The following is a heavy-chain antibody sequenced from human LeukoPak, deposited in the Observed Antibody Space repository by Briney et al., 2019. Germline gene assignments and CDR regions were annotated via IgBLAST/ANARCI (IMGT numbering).Heavy chain of an antibody. D-gene: IGHD3-10*01. CDR1: GYTFTSYG. V-gene: IGHV1-18*04. Sequence: ASVKVSCKASGYTFTSYGISWVRQAPGQGIEWMGWISAYNGNTNYAQKLQGRVTMTTDTSTSTAYMELRSLRSDDTAVYYCAREGDMVRGVRSYYYGMDVWGKGTTVTVSS. CDR2: ISAYNGNT. CDR3: AREGDMVRGVRSYYYGMDV. J-gene: IGHJ6*04.